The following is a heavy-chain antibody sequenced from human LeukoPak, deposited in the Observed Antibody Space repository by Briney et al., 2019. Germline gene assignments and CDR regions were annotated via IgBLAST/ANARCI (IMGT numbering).Heavy chain of an antibody. D-gene: IGHD2-2*01. CDR3: AKAPDIVVVPARFDY. V-gene: IGHV3-23*01. CDR1: GFTLSTYW. CDR2: ISGSGGST. Sequence: GGSLRLSCAASGFTLSTYWMSWVRQAPGKGLEWVSAISGSGGSTYYADSVKGRFTISRDNSKNTLYLQMNSLRAEDTAVYYCAKAPDIVVVPARFDYWGQGTLVTVSS. J-gene: IGHJ4*02.